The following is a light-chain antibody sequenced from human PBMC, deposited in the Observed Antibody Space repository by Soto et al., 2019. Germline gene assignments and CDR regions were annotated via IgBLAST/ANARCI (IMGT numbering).Light chain of an antibody. CDR2: KAS. CDR3: QQYNSYWT. V-gene: IGKV1-5*03. CDR1: QSISSW. Sequence: DIQMTPYPFPQSASVGDRVPITFRASQSISSWLAWYQQKPGKAPKLLIYKASSLESGVPSRFSGSGSGTEFTLTISSLQPDDFATYYCQQYNSYWTFGQGTKVDNK. J-gene: IGKJ1*01.